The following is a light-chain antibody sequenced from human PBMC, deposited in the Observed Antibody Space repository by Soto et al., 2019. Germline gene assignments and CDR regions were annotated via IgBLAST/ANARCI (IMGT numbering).Light chain of an antibody. CDR3: QQYSDWPPFT. J-gene: IGKJ3*01. Sequence: EIVMTQSPATLSVSPGERATLSCRASQTVSSNLAWYQQKPGQAPRLLIYGASTRAPVIPARFSGSGSGTEFTLTISSLQSEDFAVYYCQQYSDWPPFTIGPGTRVEIK. V-gene: IGKV3-15*01. CDR1: QTVSSN. CDR2: GAS.